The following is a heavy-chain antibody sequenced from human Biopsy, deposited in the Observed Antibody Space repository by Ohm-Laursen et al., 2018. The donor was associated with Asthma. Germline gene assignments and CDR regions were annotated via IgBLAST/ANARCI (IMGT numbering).Heavy chain of an antibody. CDR3: ARHLSPGYHHYATDV. J-gene: IGHJ6*02. Sequence: GSLRLSCSASGFTFSDSYMSWIRQAPGKRLEWISYIGSTRLYTNSADSVKGRFSISRDNAKNSLYPHMNSLRVEDTAVYYCARHLSPGYHHYATDVWGQGTTVTVSS. V-gene: IGHV3-11*06. D-gene: IGHD3-16*02. CDR2: IGSTRLYT. CDR1: GFTFSDSY.